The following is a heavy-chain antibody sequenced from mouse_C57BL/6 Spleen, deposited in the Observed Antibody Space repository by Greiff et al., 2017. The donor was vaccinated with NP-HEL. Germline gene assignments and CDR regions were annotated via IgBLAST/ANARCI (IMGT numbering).Heavy chain of an antibody. Sequence: QVQLQQSGAELVKPGASVKLSCKASGYTFTSYWMQWVKQRPGQGLEWIGEIDPSDSYTNYNQKFKGKATLTVDTSSSTAYMQLSSLTSEDSAVYYCARGGYYGSSGAWFAYWGQGTLVTVSA. CDR2: IDPSDSYT. V-gene: IGHV1-50*01. J-gene: IGHJ3*01. CDR1: GYTFTSYW. CDR3: ARGGYYGSSGAWFAY. D-gene: IGHD1-1*01.